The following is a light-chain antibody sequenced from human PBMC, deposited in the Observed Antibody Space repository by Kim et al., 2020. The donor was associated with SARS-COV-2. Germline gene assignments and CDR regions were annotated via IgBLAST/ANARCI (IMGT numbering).Light chain of an antibody. CDR2: DAS. J-gene: IGKJ2*01. Sequence: EIVLTQSPATLSLSPGERATLSCRASQNILTHLAWYQQKPGQPPTLLIADASNRATGIPARFTGSGSGTDFTLTISSLEPEDFSVYYCQQRNDWPLTFGQGTKLEIK. V-gene: IGKV3-11*01. CDR1: QNILTH. CDR3: QQRNDWPLT.